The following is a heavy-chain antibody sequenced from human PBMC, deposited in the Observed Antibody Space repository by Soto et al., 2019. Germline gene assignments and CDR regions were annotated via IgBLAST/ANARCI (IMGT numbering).Heavy chain of an antibody. CDR3: ARGFGTANFDY. CDR2: INHSGST. D-gene: IGHD1-1*01. J-gene: IGHJ4*02. V-gene: IGHV4-34*01. Sequence: ETLSLTGTVYGASFSGYYWSWIRQPPGKGLEWIGEINHSGSTNYNPSLKSRVTISVDTSKNQFSLKLSSVTAADTAVYYCARGFGTANFDYWGQGTLVTVSS. CDR1: GASFSGYY.